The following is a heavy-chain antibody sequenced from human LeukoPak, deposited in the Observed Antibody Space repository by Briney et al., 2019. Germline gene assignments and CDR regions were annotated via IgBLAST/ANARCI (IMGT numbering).Heavy chain of an antibody. CDR3: AREPAGIAAAGTIDY. CDR2: IYTSGST. CDR1: GGSISSYY. V-gene: IGHV4-4*07. J-gene: IGHJ4*02. Sequence: PSETLSLTCTVSGGSISSYYWSWIRQPAGKGLEWIGRIYTSGSTNYNPSLKSRVTMSVDTSKNQFSLKLSSVTAADTAVCYCAREPAGIAAAGTIDYWGQGTLVTVSS. D-gene: IGHD6-13*01.